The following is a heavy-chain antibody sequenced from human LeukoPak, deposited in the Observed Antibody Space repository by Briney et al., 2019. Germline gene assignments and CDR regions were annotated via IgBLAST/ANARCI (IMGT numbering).Heavy chain of an antibody. CDR3: ASSYGSGSYYKLAEAFDI. CDR1: GGTFSSHA. V-gene: IGHV1-69*13. Sequence: GASVKVSCKASGGTFSSHAISWVRQAPGQGLEWMGGIIPIFGTANYAQKFQGRVTITADESTSTAYMELSSLRSEDTAVYYCASSYGSGSYYKLAEAFDIWGQGTMVTVSS. D-gene: IGHD3-10*01. CDR2: IIPIFGTA. J-gene: IGHJ3*02.